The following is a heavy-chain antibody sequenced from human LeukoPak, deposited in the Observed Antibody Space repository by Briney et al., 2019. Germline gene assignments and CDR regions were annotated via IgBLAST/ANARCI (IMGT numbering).Heavy chain of an antibody. V-gene: IGHV1-18*01. D-gene: IGHD6-19*01. J-gene: IGHJ4*02. CDR2: ISAYNGNT. CDR1: GYTFTSYG. Sequence: SVKVSCKSSGYTFTSYGISWVRQAPGQGLEWMGWISAYNGNTNYAQKLQGRVTMTTDTSTSTAYMELRSLRSDDTAVYYCARDRAVAGCFDYWGQGTLVTVSS. CDR3: ARDRAVAGCFDY.